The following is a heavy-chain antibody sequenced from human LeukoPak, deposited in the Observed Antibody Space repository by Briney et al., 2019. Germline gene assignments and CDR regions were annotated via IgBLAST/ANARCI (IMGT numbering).Heavy chain of an antibody. CDR2: IYHSGTT. D-gene: IGHD1-26*01. CDR3: ARDESMEWELLVGY. V-gene: IGHV4-38-2*02. Sequence: PSETLSLTCTVTGDSISSNYYWSWIRQSPGKGLEWIGAIYHSGTTFYNSSLKSRVIISVDTSKNQISLRLSSVTAADTAVYYCARDESMEWELLVGYWGQGTLVTVSS. CDR1: GDSISSNYY. J-gene: IGHJ4*02.